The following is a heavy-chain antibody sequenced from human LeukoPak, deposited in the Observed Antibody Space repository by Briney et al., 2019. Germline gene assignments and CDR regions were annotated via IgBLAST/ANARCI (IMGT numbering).Heavy chain of an antibody. CDR1: GFTFSDHY. V-gene: IGHV3-72*01. CDR2: TRTKANSYTT. D-gene: IGHD1-26*01. CDR3: ARVGRYFDAFDI. J-gene: IGHJ3*02. Sequence: GGSLRLSCAGSGFTFSDHYMDWVRQAPGKGLEWVGRTRTKANSYTTEYAASVKGRFSISRDDSKNSLYLQMNSLKTEDTAVYYCARVGRYFDAFDIWGQGTMVTVSS.